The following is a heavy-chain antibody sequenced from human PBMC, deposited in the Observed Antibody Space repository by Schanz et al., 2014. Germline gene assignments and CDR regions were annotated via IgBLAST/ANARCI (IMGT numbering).Heavy chain of an antibody. CDR1: GFMFTKYA. Sequence: DVQLVESGGGLAQPGGSLRLSCVASGFMFTKYAMNWVRQAPGKGLEWVSGISGSGGSTDYADSVKGRFTISRDNSKNKVYLQMNSLRAEDTAVYYCARGYSNIWSPMAYWGQGTLVAVSS. J-gene: IGHJ4*02. CDR3: ARGYSNIWSPMAY. CDR2: ISGSGGST. V-gene: IGHV3-23*04. D-gene: IGHD6-13*01.